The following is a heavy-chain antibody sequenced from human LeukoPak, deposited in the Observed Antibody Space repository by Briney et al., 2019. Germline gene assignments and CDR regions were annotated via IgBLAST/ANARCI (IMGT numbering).Heavy chain of an antibody. CDR3: ARDKIVGATNFDY. CDR1: GFTFSSSA. V-gene: IGHV3-7*03. D-gene: IGHD1-26*01. CDR2: IKQDGSEK. Sequence: GGSLRLSCAASGFTFSSSAMSWVRQVPGKGLEWVANIKQDGSEKYYVDSVKGRFTISRDNAKNSLYLQMNSLRAEDTAVYYCARDKIVGATNFDYWGQGTLVTVSS. J-gene: IGHJ4*02.